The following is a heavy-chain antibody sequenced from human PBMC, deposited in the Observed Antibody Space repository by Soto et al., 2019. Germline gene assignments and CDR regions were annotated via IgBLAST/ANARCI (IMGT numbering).Heavy chain of an antibody. D-gene: IGHD2-2*01. CDR1: RYTLTSYY. CDR3: ESSPEQNQLSGAFDY. CDR2: INPSGGST. J-gene: IGHJ4*02. Sequence: ASVKVPCKAARYTLTSYYMHWGRQANEQGLEWMGIINPSGGSTSYAQKFQGRVTMTRDTSTSTVYMELSSLRSEDTAVYYCESSPEQNQLSGAFDYWGQGTLVTVSS. V-gene: IGHV1-46*01.